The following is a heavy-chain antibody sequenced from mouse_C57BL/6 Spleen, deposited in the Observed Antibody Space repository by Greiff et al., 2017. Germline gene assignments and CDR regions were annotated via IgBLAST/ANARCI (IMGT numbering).Heavy chain of an antibody. Sequence: EVKVEESGGGLVQPGGSMKLSCVASGFTFSNYWMNWVRQSPEKGLEWVAQIRLKSDNYATHYAESVKGRFTISRDDSKSSVYLQMNNLRAEDTGIYYCTATLYYFDYWGQGTTLTVSS. CDR2: IRLKSDNYAT. V-gene: IGHV6-3*01. CDR1: GFTFSNYW. CDR3: TATLYYFDY. J-gene: IGHJ2*01.